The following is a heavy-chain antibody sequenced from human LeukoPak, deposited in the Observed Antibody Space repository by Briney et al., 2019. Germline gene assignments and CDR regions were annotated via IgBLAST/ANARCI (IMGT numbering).Heavy chain of an antibody. J-gene: IGHJ4*02. CDR1: GGSFSGYY. CDR3: ARASNESPYYFDY. D-gene: IGHD1-1*01. Sequence: SETLSLTCAVYGGSFSGYYWSWIRQPAGKGLEWIGRIYTSGSTNYNPSLKSRVTMSVDTSKNQFSLKLSSVTAADTAVYYCARASNESPYYFDYWGQGTLVTVSS. V-gene: IGHV4-59*10. CDR2: IYTSGST.